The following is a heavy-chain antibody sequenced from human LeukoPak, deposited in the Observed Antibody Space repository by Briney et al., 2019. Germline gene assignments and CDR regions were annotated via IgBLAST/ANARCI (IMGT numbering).Heavy chain of an antibody. J-gene: IGHJ6*02. V-gene: IGHV7-4-1*02. Sequence: ASVKVSCNASGYTFTSYAMNWVRQAPGQGLEWMGWINTNTGNPTYAQGFTGRFVFSLDTSVSTAYLQISSLKAEDTAVYYCARDPRVLLWFGELFQFYGMDVWGQGTTVTVSS. CDR1: GYTFTSYA. CDR3: ARDPRVLLWFGELFQFYGMDV. CDR2: INTNTGNP. D-gene: IGHD3-10*01.